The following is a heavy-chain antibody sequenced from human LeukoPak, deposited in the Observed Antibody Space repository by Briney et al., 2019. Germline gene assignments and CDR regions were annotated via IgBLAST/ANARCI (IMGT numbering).Heavy chain of an antibody. CDR3: ARVRSGSYAY. CDR2: IYSGGST. CDR1: GFTVSSNY. J-gene: IGHJ4*02. Sequence: GGSLRLSCAASGFTVSSNYMSWVRQAPGRGLEWVAVIYSGGSTYYADSVKGRFTISRHNSKNTLYLQMNSLRAEDTAVDYCARVRSGSYAYWGQGTLVTVSS. V-gene: IGHV3-53*04. D-gene: IGHD1-26*01.